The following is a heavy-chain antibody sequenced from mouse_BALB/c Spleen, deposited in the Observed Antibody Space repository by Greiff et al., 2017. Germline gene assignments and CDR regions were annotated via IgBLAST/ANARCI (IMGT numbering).Heavy chain of an antibody. J-gene: IGHJ2*01. V-gene: IGHV5-4*02. CDR3: ARGYYDYLDY. D-gene: IGHD2-4*01. CDR2: ISDGGSYT. CDR1: GFTFSDYY. Sequence: EVKVEESGGGLVKPGGSLKLSCAASGFTFSDYYMYWVRQTPEKRLEWVATISDGGSYTYYPDSVKGRFTISRDNAKNNLYLQMSSLKSEDTAMYYCARGYYDYLDYWGQGTTLTVSS.